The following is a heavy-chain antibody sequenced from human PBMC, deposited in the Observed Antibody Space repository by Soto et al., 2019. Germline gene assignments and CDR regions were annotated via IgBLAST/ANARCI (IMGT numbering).Heavy chain of an antibody. V-gene: IGHV4-30-4*08. CDR1: GGSISYEYYH. CDR2: IHYSGSI. Sequence: SETLSLTCTVSGGSISYEYYHWTWIRQSPGKGLEWIGYIHYSGSIIYNPSFKSRVTISVDTSKNQFSLQLSSVTAADTTVYFCAREDDGGDRDYYGLDVWGQGTTVTVSS. D-gene: IGHD2-21*02. J-gene: IGHJ6*02. CDR3: AREDDGGDRDYYGLDV.